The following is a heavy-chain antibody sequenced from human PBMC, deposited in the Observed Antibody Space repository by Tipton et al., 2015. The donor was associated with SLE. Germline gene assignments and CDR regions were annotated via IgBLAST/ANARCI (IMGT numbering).Heavy chain of an antibody. V-gene: IGHV4-59*11. CDR1: GGSISSHY. CDR3: ARGPMGILDY. J-gene: IGHJ4*02. CDR2: IYYSGST. D-gene: IGHD7-27*01. Sequence: TLSLTCTVSGGSISSHYWSWIRQPPGKGLEWIGYIYYSGSTNYNPSLKSRVTISVDTSKNQFSLKLSSVTAADTAVYYCARGPMGILDYWGQGTLVTVSS.